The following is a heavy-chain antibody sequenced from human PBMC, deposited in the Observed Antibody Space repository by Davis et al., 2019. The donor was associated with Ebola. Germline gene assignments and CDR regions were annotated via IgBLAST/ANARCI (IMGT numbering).Heavy chain of an antibody. D-gene: IGHD5-12*01. CDR3: ARDHSGYSGYGYYYYGMDV. J-gene: IGHJ6*02. CDR1: GFTFSSYG. Sequence: PGGSLRLSCAASGFTFSSYGMHWVRQAPGKGLEWVSSISSSSSYIYYAASVKGRFTISRDNAKNSLYLQMNSLRAEDTAVYYCARDHSGYSGYGYYYYGMDVWGQGTTVTVSS. V-gene: IGHV3-21*01. CDR2: ISSSSSYI.